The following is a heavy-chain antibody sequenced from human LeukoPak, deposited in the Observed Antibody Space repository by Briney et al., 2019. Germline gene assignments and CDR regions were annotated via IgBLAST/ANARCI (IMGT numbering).Heavy chain of an antibody. D-gene: IGHD2-2*01. CDR1: SGFLTCYY. V-gene: IGHV4-59*01. CDR2: IYYRGST. CDR3: EGMGRYHSTSYYVYWFDS. Sequence: SETLSLTWAVSSGFLTCYYWSVIRQPPGKGLEWIGYIYYRGSTNYNPSLKSRVTISVDTSKNQFSLKLYSVTAADTAVYYCEGMGRYHSTSYYVYWFDSWGQGTLVTVSS. J-gene: IGHJ5*01.